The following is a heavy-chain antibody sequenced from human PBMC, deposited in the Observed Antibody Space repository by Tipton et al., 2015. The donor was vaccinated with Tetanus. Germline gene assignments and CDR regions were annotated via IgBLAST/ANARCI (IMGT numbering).Heavy chain of an antibody. Sequence: QLVQSGAEVKKPGASVKVSCKASGYTFTSYGISWVRQAPGQGLEWMGWISAYNGNTNYAQKLRGRVTMTTDTSTSTAYMELRSLRSDDTAVYYCARTLRSYYYYYGMDVWGQGTTVTVSS. CDR1: GYTFTSYG. V-gene: IGHV1-18*01. CDR2: ISAYNGNT. D-gene: IGHD2-15*01. CDR3: ARTLRSYYYYYGMDV. J-gene: IGHJ6*02.